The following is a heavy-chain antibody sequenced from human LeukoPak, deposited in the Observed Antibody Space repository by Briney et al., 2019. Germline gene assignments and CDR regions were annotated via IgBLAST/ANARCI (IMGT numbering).Heavy chain of an antibody. V-gene: IGHV4-4*07. CDR2: IYTSGST. J-gene: IGHJ6*02. D-gene: IGHD2-21*02. Sequence: TSSETLSLTCTVSGGSISSYYWSWIRQPAGKGLEWIGRIYTSGSTNYNPSLKSRVTMSVDTSKNQFSLKLSSVTAADTAVYYCARDLSYCGGDCYPNTTYYYYGMDVWGQGTTVTVSS. CDR3: ARDLSYCGGDCYPNTTYYYYGMDV. CDR1: GGSISSYY.